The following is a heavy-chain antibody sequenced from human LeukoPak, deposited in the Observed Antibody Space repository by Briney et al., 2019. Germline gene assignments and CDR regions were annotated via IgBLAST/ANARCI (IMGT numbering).Heavy chain of an antibody. V-gene: IGHV3-43*01. CDR2: ISWDGGST. J-gene: IGHJ4*02. Sequence: GGSLRLSCAASGFTFDDYTMHWVRQAPGKGLEWVSLISWDGGSTYYADSVKGRFTISRDNAKNSLYLQMNSLRAEDTALYYCAKEYLTTGIDYWGQGTLVTVSS. CDR1: GFTFDDYT. D-gene: IGHD1-1*01. CDR3: AKEYLTTGIDY.